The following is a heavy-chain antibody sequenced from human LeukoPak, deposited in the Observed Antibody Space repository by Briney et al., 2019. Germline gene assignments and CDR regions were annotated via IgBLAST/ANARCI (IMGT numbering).Heavy chain of an antibody. J-gene: IGHJ4*02. V-gene: IGHV1-69*05. CDR2: IIAIFGTA. CDR3: ARGFDFYDSSGYYSGDQRPFDY. Sequence: AAVKVSCKGSGGTFIRYAISWVGQAPGEGGEGMGRIIAIFGTANFAQKFQRRVTIPTDESPSTAYIELSSLRSEHTAVYYCARGFDFYDSSGYYSGDQRPFDYWGQGTLVTVSS. D-gene: IGHD3-22*01. CDR1: GGTFIRYA.